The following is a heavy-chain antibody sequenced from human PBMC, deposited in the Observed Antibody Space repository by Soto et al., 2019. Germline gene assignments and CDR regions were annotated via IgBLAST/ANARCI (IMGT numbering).Heavy chain of an antibody. CDR2: IKQDGSEK. J-gene: IGHJ4*02. CDR3: AIEGYDILTGYYLGY. V-gene: IGHV3-7*05. CDR1: GFTFSSYW. Sequence: GSLRLSCAASGFTFSSYWMSWVRQAPGKGLEWVANIKQDGSEKYYVDSVKGRFTISRDNAKNSLYLQMNSLRAEDTAVYYCAIEGYDILTGYYLGYRGQRTLVTVSS. D-gene: IGHD3-9*01.